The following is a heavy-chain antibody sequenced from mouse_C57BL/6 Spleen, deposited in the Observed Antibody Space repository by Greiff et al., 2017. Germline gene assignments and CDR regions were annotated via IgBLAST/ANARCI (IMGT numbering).Heavy chain of an antibody. CDR3: AKRRDYSNYDYAMDY. V-gene: IGHV2-5*01. J-gene: IGHJ4*01. Sequence: QVQLQQSGPGLVQPSQSLSITCTVSGFSLTSYGVHWVRQSPGKGLEWLGVIWRGGSTDYNAAFMSRLSITKDNSKSQVFFKMNSLQADDTAIYYCAKRRDYSNYDYAMDYWGQGTSVTVSS. D-gene: IGHD2-5*01. CDR2: IWRGGST. CDR1: GFSLTSYG.